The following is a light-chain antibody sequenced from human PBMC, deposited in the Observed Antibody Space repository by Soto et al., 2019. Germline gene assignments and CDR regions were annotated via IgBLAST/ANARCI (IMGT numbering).Light chain of an antibody. J-gene: IGKJ5*01. Sequence: EIVLTQSPATLSLSPGERATLSCRASQSVSSNLAWYQQKPGQAPRLLIYDASNRATGIPARFSGSGSGTDFTLTISSLEPEDFAVYYCQQGDTFRHGTRLEIK. V-gene: IGKV3-11*01. CDR1: QSVSSN. CDR3: QQGDT. CDR2: DAS.